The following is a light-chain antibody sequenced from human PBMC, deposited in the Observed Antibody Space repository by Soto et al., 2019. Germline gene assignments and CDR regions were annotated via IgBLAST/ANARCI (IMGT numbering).Light chain of an antibody. CDR2: DAS. J-gene: IGKJ5*01. CDR1: QSLLYSDGKTY. V-gene: IGKV2D-29*01. CDR3: MQRSHVPIT. Sequence: PLSLSVTPGQPASMSCKSSQSLLYSDGKTYLYWYLQRPGQPPQLLIYDASYRFSGVPDRFSGSGSGTDFTLKISRVDAEDVGVYYCMQRSHVPITFEQGTRLEIK.